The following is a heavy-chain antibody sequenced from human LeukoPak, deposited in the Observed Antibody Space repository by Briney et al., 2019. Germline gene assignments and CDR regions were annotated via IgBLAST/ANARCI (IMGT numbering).Heavy chain of an antibody. CDR2: INHSGGT. D-gene: IGHD3-10*01. Sequence: SETLSLTCAVYGGSFSGYYWSWIRQPPGKGLEWIGEINHSGGTNYNPSLKSRVTISVDTSKNQFSLKLSSVTAADTAVYYCARAPRDMVRGVMWYFQHWGQGTLVTVSS. CDR3: ARAPRDMVRGVMWYFQH. V-gene: IGHV4-34*01. J-gene: IGHJ1*01. CDR1: GGSFSGYY.